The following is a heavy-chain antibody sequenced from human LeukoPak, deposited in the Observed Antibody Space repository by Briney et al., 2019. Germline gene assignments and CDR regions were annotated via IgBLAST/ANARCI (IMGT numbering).Heavy chain of an antibody. D-gene: IGHD2-2*01. Sequence: GGSLRLSCAASGFTFSSYWMHWVRQAPGKGLVWVSRINTDGSSTSYADSVKGRFTISRDNAKNTLYLQMNSLRAEDTAVYYCARGYGGYCSSTSCLYYYYYMDVWGKGTTVTVSS. CDR3: ARGYGGYCSSTSCLYYYYYMDV. J-gene: IGHJ6*03. CDR2: INTDGSST. V-gene: IGHV3-74*01. CDR1: GFTFSSYW.